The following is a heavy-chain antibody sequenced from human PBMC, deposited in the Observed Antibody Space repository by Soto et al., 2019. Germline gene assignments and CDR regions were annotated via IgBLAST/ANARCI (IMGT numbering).Heavy chain of an antibody. Sequence: QVQLVESGGGVVQPGRSLRLSCAASGFTFSSYGMHWVRQAPRKGVEWVAVIWYDGSNKYYSDSLKGRFTISRDNSKNTLYLQMNSLRAEDTAVYYCARETGRAVVNHLDYWGQGTLVTVSS. J-gene: IGHJ4*02. V-gene: IGHV3-33*01. CDR3: ARETGRAVVNHLDY. CDR2: IWYDGSNK. D-gene: IGHD2-21*01. CDR1: GFTFSSYG.